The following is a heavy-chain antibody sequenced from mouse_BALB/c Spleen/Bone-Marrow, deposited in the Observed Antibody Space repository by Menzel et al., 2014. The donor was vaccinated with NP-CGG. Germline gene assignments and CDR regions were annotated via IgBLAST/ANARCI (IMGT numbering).Heavy chain of an antibody. CDR3: ARDYYGYYFDY. CDR2: IDPANGNT. V-gene: IGHV14-3*02. J-gene: IGHJ2*01. Sequence: EVKLLESGAELVKPGASVKLSCKASGFNIKDTDMHWVKQRPEQGLEWIGRIDPANGNTKYNAKFQGKATITADKSSNTAYLPRSTLTSDDTAVYYRARDYYGYYFDYWGQGTTLTVSS. CDR1: GFNIKDTD. D-gene: IGHD1-2*01.